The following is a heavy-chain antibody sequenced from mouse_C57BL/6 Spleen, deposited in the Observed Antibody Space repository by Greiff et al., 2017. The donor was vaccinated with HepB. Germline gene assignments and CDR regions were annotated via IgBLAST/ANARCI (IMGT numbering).Heavy chain of an antibody. CDR3: ARDGNYPGWFAY. V-gene: IGHV1-55*01. CDR2: IYPGSGST. J-gene: IGHJ3*01. CDR1: GYTFTSYW. D-gene: IGHD2-1*01. Sequence: QVQLKQPGAELVKPGASVKMSCKASGYTFTSYWITWVKQRPGQGLEWIGDIYPGSGSTNYNEKFKSKATLTVDTSSSTAYMQLSSLTSEDSAVYYSARDGNYPGWFAYWGQGTLVTVSA.